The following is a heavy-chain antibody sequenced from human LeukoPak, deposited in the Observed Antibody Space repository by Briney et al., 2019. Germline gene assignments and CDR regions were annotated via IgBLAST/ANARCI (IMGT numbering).Heavy chain of an antibody. CDR2: IIPIFGTA. J-gene: IGHJ4*02. CDR3: ASDTTYYYGSGSSQFDY. D-gene: IGHD3-10*01. Sequence: SVKVSCKASGGTFISYAISWVRQAPGQGLEWMGGIIPIFGTANYAQKFQGRVTITADESTSTAYMELSSLRSEDTAVYYCASDTTYYYGSGSSQFDYWGQGTLVTVSS. CDR1: GGTFISYA. V-gene: IGHV1-69*01.